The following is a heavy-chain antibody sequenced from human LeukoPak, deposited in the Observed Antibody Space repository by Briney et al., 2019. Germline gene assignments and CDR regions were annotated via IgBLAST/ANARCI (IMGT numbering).Heavy chain of an antibody. V-gene: IGHV4-59*01. CDR1: GGSISSYY. Sequence: PSETLSLTCTVSGGSISSYYWSWIRQPPGKGLEWIGYIYYSGSTNYNPSLKSRVTISVDTSKNQFSLKLSSVTAADTAVYYCARVIAARLPYFDYWGQGTLVTVSS. CDR2: IYYSGST. D-gene: IGHD6-6*01. J-gene: IGHJ4*02. CDR3: ARVIAARLPYFDY.